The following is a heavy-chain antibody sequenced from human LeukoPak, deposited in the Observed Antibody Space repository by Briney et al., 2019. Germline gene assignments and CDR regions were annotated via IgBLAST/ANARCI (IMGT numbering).Heavy chain of an antibody. Sequence: GSLRLSCAASGFTFSSYAMHWVRQAPGKGLEWVAVISYDGSNKYYADSVKGRFTISRDNSKNTLYLQMNSLRAEDTAVYYCSSSWDFDYWGQGTLVTVSS. J-gene: IGHJ4*02. CDR3: SSSWDFDY. D-gene: IGHD6-13*01. CDR1: GFTFSSYA. V-gene: IGHV3-30*04. CDR2: ISYDGSNK.